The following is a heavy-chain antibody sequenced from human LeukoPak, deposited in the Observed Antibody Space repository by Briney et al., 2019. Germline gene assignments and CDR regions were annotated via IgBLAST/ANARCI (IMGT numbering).Heavy chain of an antibody. CDR2: IYYSGST. V-gene: IGHV4-61*01. J-gene: IGHJ6*03. CDR3: ARGMYYDILTGYLAYYYYYMDV. Sequence: SQTLSLTCTVSSGSISSGSYYWSWIRQPPGKGLEWIGYIYYSGSTNYNPSLKSRVTISVDTSKNQFSLKLSSVTAADTAVYYCARGMYYDILTGYLAYYYYYMDVWGKGTTVTISS. D-gene: IGHD3-9*01. CDR1: SGSISSGSYY.